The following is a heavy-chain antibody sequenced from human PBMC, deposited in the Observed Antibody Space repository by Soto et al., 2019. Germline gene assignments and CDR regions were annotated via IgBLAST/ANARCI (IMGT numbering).Heavy chain of an antibody. CDR2: ISSSSSYT. CDR1: GFTFSDYY. Sequence: QVQLVESGGGLVKPGGSLRLSCAASGFTFSDYYMSWIRQAPGKGLEWVSYISSSSSYTNYADSVKGRFTISRDNAKNSLYLQMNSLRAEDTAVYYCAREPRGGSGRTPSNYAFDIWGQGTMVTVSS. V-gene: IGHV3-11*05. D-gene: IGHD3-10*01. J-gene: IGHJ3*02. CDR3: AREPRGGSGRTPSNYAFDI.